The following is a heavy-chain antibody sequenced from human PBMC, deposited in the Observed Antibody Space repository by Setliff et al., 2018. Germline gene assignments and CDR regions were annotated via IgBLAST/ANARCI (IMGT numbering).Heavy chain of an antibody. J-gene: IGHJ4*02. V-gene: IGHV1-3*01. CDR2: INVGNGNT. CDR1: GYTFTSYA. CDR3: ARAAMVYYYFDY. Sequence: ASVKVSCKASGYTFTSYAMHWVRQAPGQRLEWMGWINVGNGNTKYSRKFQGRVTITRDTSASTAYMELSSLRSEDTAVYYCARAAMVYYYFDYWGQGTLVTVSS. D-gene: IGHD5-18*01.